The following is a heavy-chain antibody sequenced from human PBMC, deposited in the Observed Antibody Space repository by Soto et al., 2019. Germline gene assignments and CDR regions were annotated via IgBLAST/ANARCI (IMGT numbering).Heavy chain of an antibody. V-gene: IGHV3-23*01. D-gene: IGHD2-15*01. Sequence: EVQLLESGGGLVQPGGSLRLSCAAPGFTFSSYAMSWVRQAPGKGLEWVSAISGSGGSTYYADSVKGRFTISRDNSKNTLYLQMNSLRAEDTAVYYCAKGVVVASAAFDIWGQGTMVTVSS. CDR2: ISGSGGST. J-gene: IGHJ3*02. CDR3: AKGVVVASAAFDI. CDR1: GFTFSSYA.